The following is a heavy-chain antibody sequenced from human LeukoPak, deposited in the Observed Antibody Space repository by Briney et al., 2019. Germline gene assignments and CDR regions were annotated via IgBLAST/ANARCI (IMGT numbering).Heavy chain of an antibody. Sequence: SVRVSCKASGGTFISYAISWVRQAPGQGLEWMGGIIPIFGTANYAQKFQGRVTITADESTSTAYMELSSLRSEDTAVYYCASQTMVRGVIKNAFDIRGQGTMVTVSS. CDR2: IIPIFGTA. CDR3: ASQTMVRGVIKNAFDI. CDR1: GGTFISYA. J-gene: IGHJ3*02. D-gene: IGHD3-10*01. V-gene: IGHV1-69*01.